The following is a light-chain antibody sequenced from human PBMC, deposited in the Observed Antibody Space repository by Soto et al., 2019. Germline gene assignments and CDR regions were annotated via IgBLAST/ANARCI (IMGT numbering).Light chain of an antibody. Sequence: QSALTQPASVSGSPGQSITISCTGTSSDVGGYTYVSWYQQHPGKAPKLLVYEVSNRPSGVSNRFSGSKSGNTASLTISGLRPEDEADYYCTSFTTSSIWVFGGGTKLTVL. CDR2: EVS. CDR3: TSFTTSSIWV. J-gene: IGLJ3*02. CDR1: SSDVGGYTY. V-gene: IGLV2-14*01.